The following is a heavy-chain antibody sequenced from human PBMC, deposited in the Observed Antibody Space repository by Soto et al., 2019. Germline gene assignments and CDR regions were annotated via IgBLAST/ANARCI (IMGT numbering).Heavy chain of an antibody. D-gene: IGHD3-16*01. CDR2: IIPIFGTA. CDR1: GGTFSSYA. CDR3: ARGQTGGGWGYCFDY. V-gene: IGHV1-69*12. Sequence: QVQLVQSGAEVKKPGSSVKVSCKASGGTFSSYAIDWVRQAPGQGLEWMGGIIPIFGTADYAQKLQGRVTITADESTSTAYRELSSLRYEDTAVYYCARGQTGGGWGYCFDYWGQGTLVTVSS. J-gene: IGHJ4*02.